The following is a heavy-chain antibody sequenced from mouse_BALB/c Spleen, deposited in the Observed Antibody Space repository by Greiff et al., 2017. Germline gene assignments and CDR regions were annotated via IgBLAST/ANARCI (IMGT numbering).Heavy chain of an antibody. CDR2: ISSGGSYT. Sequence: EVMLVESGGGLVKPGGSLKLSCAASGFTFSSYAMSWVRQTPEKRLAWVATISSGGSYTYYPDSVKGRFTISRDNAKNTLYLQMSSLRSEDTAMYYCARRYGYDEGGYYAMDYWGQGTSVTVSS. V-gene: IGHV5-9-1*01. J-gene: IGHJ4*01. CDR1: GFTFSSYA. CDR3: ARRYGYDEGGYYAMDY. D-gene: IGHD2-2*01.